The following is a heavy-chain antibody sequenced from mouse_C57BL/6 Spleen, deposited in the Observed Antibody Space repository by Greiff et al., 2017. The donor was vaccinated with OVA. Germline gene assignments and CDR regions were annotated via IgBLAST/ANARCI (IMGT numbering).Heavy chain of an antibody. J-gene: IGHJ3*01. CDR2: IYPGSGST. CDR1: GYTFTSYW. V-gene: IGHV1-55*01. D-gene: IGHD2-3*01. CDR3: ARRGGYDGYYVAY. Sequence: QVQLQQPGAELVKPGASVKMSCKASGYTFTSYWITWVKQRPGQGLEWIGDIYPGSGSTNYNEKFKSKATLTVDPSSSTAYMQLSSLTSEDSAVYYCARRGGYDGYYVAYWGQGTLVTVSA.